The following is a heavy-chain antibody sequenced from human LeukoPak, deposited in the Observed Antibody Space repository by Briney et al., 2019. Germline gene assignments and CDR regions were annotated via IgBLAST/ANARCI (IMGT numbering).Heavy chain of an antibody. CDR2: IYYSGST. V-gene: IGHV4-59*01. Sequence: SETLSLTCTVSGGSISSYYWSWIRQPPGKGLEWIGYIYYSGSTNYSPSLKSRVTISVDTSKNQFSLKLSSVTAADTAVYYCARGRYYDSSGYGIDYWGQGTLVTVSS. CDR1: GGSISSYY. CDR3: ARGRYYDSSGYGIDY. J-gene: IGHJ4*02. D-gene: IGHD3-22*01.